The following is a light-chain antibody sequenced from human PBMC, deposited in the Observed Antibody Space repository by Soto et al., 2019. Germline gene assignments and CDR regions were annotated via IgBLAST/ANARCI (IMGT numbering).Light chain of an antibody. Sequence: EIVLTQSPGTLSLSPGERATFSCRASQSVTGSYLAWYQQKPGQAPRLLIYGASRRATGIPDRFSGSGSGTDFTVTISRLEPEDFAVYYCHQYGSSPRTFGQGTKVEFK. CDR3: HQYGSSPRT. CDR2: GAS. CDR1: QSVTGSY. V-gene: IGKV3-20*01. J-gene: IGKJ1*01.